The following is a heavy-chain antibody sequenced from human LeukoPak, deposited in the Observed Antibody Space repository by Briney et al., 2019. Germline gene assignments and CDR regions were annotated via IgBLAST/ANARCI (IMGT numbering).Heavy chain of an antibody. D-gene: IGHD1-26*01. CDR3: ARGCIVGAEYYFDY. V-gene: IGHV4-34*01. CDR2: INHSGST. CDR1: GFTFSSYA. Sequence: GSLRLSCAASGFTFSSYAMSWVRQPPGKGLEWIGEINHSGSTNYNPSLKSRVTISVDTSKNQFSLKLSSVTAADTAVYYCARGCIVGAEYYFDYWGQGTLVTVSS. J-gene: IGHJ4*02.